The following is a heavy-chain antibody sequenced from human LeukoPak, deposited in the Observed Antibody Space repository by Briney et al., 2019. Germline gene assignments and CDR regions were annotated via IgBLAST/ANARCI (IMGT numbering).Heavy chain of an antibody. Sequence: GGSLRLSCAASGFTFSSYNMNWVRQAPGKGLEWVSYISSSSSTIYYADSMKGRFTISRDNAKSSLYLQLSGLRTEDTAVYYCVKGQIDYWGQGTLVTVSS. CDR2: ISSSSSTI. CDR1: GFTFSSYN. J-gene: IGHJ4*02. CDR3: VKGQIDY. V-gene: IGHV3-48*01.